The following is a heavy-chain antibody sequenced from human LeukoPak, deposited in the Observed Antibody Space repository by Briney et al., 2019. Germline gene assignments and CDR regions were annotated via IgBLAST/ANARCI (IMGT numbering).Heavy chain of an antibody. J-gene: IGHJ3*02. V-gene: IGHV3-74*01. CDR3: AARFRDGLDI. CDR2: ISGDGGST. CDR1: GFPFSSSW. Sequence: GSLRLSRAAPGFPFSSSWVHWVRPAPRKGLVWVSRISGDGGSTEYAVSVKGRFAISRDNAKNTLYLQMNSLRAEDTAVYYCAARFRDGLDIWGQGTMVTVSS.